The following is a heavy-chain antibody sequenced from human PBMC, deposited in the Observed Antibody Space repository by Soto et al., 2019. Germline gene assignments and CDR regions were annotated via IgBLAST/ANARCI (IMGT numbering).Heavy chain of an antibody. Sequence: GGSLRLSCAASGFNFTRYEMHWVRQAPGKGLEWGAVMRYDGSNTYYGDSVKGRFTISRDNSKNTLYLQMNSLIVEDTAIYYCARVKSGGGTMTSFFDYGGQGVLDTVSS. J-gene: IGHJ4*02. CDR2: MRYDGSNT. D-gene: IGHD3-16*01. CDR3: ARVKSGGGTMTSFFDY. CDR1: GFNFTRYE. V-gene: IGHV3-33*01.